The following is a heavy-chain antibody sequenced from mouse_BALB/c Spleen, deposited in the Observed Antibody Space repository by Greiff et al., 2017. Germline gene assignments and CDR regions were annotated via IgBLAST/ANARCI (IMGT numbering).Heavy chain of an antibody. D-gene: IGHD2-3*01. V-gene: IGHV1S29*02. J-gene: IGHJ3*01. CDR1: GYTFTDYN. Sequence: VQLKQSGPELVKPGASVKISCKASGYTFTDYNMHWVKQSHGKSLEWIGYIYPYNGGTGYNQKFKSKATLTVDNSSSTAYMELRSLTSEDSAVYYCARYDGYWFAYWGQGTLVTVSA. CDR3: ARYDGYWFAY. CDR2: IYPYNGGT.